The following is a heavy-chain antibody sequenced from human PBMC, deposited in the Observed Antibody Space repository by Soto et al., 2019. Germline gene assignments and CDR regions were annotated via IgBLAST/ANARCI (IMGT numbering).Heavy chain of an antibody. V-gene: IGHV3-33*01. Sequence: QVQLVESGGGVVQPGRSLRLSCAASGFTFSSYGMHWVRQAPGKGLEWVAVIWYDGSNKYYADSVKGRFTISRDNSKNTLYLQMNSLRAEDTAVYYCARGLSGLWFGTENWFDPWGQGTLVTVSS. CDR1: GFTFSSYG. CDR3: ARGLSGLWFGTENWFDP. D-gene: IGHD3-10*01. J-gene: IGHJ5*02. CDR2: IWYDGSNK.